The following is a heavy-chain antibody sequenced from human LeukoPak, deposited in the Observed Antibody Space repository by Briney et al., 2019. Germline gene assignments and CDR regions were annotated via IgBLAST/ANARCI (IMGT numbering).Heavy chain of an antibody. CDR1: GGTFSSYA. Sequence: SVKVSCKASGGTFSSYAISWVRQAPGQGLEWMGGIIPIFGTANYAQKFQGRVTIITDESTSTAYMELSSLRSEDTVVYYCAGTNYYDSSGYYSDAEYFQHWGQGTLVTVSS. CDR3: AGTNYYDSSGYYSDAEYFQH. D-gene: IGHD3-22*01. CDR2: IIPIFGTA. V-gene: IGHV1-69*05. J-gene: IGHJ1*01.